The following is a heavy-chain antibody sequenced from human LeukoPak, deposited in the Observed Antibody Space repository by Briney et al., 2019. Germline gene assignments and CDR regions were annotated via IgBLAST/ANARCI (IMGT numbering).Heavy chain of an antibody. J-gene: IGHJ4*02. CDR3: ARGPRGYCSSTSCPRPFDY. CDR1: GGSFSGYY. D-gene: IGHD2-2*01. CDR2: INHSGST. Sequence: SETLSLTCAVYGGSFSGYYWSWIRQPPGKGLEWIGEINHSGSTNYNPSLKSRVTISVDTSKNQFSLKLSSVTAADTAVYYCARGPRGYCSSTSCPRPFDYWGQGTLVTVPS. V-gene: IGHV4-34*01.